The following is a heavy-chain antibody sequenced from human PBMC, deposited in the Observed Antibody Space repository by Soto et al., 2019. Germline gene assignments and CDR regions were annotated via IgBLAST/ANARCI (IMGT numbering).Heavy chain of an antibody. CDR3: ARDPRQDCSGETCYYS. V-gene: IGHV1-69*13. D-gene: IGHD2-15*01. J-gene: IGHJ4*02. CDR1: GGTLISYV. Sequence: ASVKVSCKASGGTLISYVISWVRQAPGQGLEWMGGIIPIFGTTTYGEKFQGRVTITADESTSTTYMELSSLKSEDTAVYYCARDPRQDCSGETCYYSWGQGTLVTVS. CDR2: IIPIFGTT.